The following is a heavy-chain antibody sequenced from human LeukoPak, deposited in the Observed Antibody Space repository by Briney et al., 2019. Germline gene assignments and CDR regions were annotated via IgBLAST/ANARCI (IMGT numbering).Heavy chain of an antibody. J-gene: IGHJ4*02. D-gene: IGHD6-13*01. CDR1: GGSISNYY. V-gene: IGHV4-59*01. CDR3: ARAKAAGSYDF. Sequence: SETLSLTCTVSGGSISNYYWTWIRQPPGKGLEWIGYTHFSGSTNYNPSLKSRATTSLDRAKNQISLTLTSVSAADTAVYFCARAKAAGSYDFWGQGTLVTVSS. CDR2: THFSGST.